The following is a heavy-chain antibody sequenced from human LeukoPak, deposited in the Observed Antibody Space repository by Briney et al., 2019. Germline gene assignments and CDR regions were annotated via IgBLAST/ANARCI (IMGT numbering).Heavy chain of an antibody. V-gene: IGHV3-23*01. J-gene: IGHJ4*02. CDR2: ISGSGGST. Sequence: GGSLRLSCAASGFTFSSYAMSWVRQAPGKGLERVSVISGSGGSTYYADSVKGRFTISRDNSKNTLYLQMNSLRAEDTAVYYCAKVRDGYNYASFDYWGQGTLVTVSS. D-gene: IGHD5-24*01. CDR1: GFTFSSYA. CDR3: AKVRDGYNYASFDY.